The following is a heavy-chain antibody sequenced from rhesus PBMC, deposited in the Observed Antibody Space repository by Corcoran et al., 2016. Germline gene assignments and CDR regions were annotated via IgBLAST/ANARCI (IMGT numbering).Heavy chain of an antibody. J-gene: IGHJ5-1*01. CDR2: IYGSRGGT. D-gene: IGHD2-33*01. Sequence: QVQMQESGPGLVKPSETLSLTCAVSVCSISDDYYWSWIRQPPGKGREWSGYIYGSRGGTKYNHALKNRVTISIDTSKNQVSLKLSSMTAAGTAVYYCWLARFDVWGAGVLVTVSS. CDR1: VCSISDDYY. CDR3: WLARFDV. V-gene: IGHV4-106*01.